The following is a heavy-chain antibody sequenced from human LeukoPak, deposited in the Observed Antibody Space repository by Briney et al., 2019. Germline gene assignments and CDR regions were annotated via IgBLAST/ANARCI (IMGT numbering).Heavy chain of an antibody. D-gene: IGHD1-26*01. Sequence: PSETLSLTCTVSGGSISSGSYYWSWIRQPAGKGLEWIGRIYTSGSTNYNPSLKSRVTISVDTSKSQFSLKLSSVTAADTAVYYCARASSGRYFLFTDYWGQGTLVTVSP. V-gene: IGHV4-61*02. CDR2: IYTSGST. CDR3: ARASSGRYFLFTDY. J-gene: IGHJ4*02. CDR1: GGSISSGSYY.